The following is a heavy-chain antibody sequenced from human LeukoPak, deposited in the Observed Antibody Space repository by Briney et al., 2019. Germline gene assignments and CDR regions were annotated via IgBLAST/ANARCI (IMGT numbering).Heavy chain of an antibody. CDR3: AKDLNGYSSSWYGKPTPPDAFDI. CDR1: GFTFSNAW. CDR2: IKSKTNGETT. J-gene: IGHJ3*02. V-gene: IGHV3-15*01. D-gene: IGHD6-13*01. Sequence: GGSLRLSCAVSGFTFSNAWMSWVRQAPGKGLEWVGRIKSKTNGETTDYAAPVKDRFTISRDDSKNTVYLQMNSLKTEDTAVYYCAKDLNGYSSSWYGKPTPPDAFDIWGQGTMVTVSS.